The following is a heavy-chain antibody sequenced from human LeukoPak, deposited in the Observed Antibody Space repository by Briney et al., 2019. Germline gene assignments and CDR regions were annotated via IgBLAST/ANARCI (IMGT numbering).Heavy chain of an antibody. Sequence: PGGSLRLSCAASGFTFSSFEMSWVRQAPGKGLEWVSAISGSGGSAYYADSVKGRFTISRDNSRNSLSLQMNSLRAEDTALYYCAKTGYGSGWYRIWDYWGQGTLVTVSS. CDR2: ISGSGGSA. D-gene: IGHD6-19*01. J-gene: IGHJ4*02. V-gene: IGHV3-23*01. CDR3: AKTGYGSGWYRIWDY. CDR1: GFTFSSFE.